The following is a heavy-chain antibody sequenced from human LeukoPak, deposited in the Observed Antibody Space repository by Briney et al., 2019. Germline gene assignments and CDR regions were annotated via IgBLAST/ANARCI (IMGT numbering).Heavy chain of an antibody. V-gene: IGHV3-30*04. CDR1: GFTFSSYA. J-gene: IGHJ6*03. D-gene: IGHD3-10*01. CDR2: ISYDGSNK. Sequence: GGSLRLSCAASGFTFSSYAMHWVRQAPGKGLEWVAVISYDGSNKYYADSVKGRFTISRDNSKNTLYLQMNSLRAEDTALYYRAKSSGNYLNYYYYMDVWGKGTTVTISS. CDR3: AKSSGNYLNYYYYMDV.